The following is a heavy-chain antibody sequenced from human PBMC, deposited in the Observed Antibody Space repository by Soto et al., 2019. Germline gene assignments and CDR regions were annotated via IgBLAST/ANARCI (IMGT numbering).Heavy chain of an antibody. J-gene: IGHJ4*02. CDR2: ISYDGSNK. V-gene: IGHV3-30*18. D-gene: IGHD3-22*01. Sequence: QVQLVESGGGVVQPGRSLRLSCAASGFTFSSYGMHWVRQAPGKGLEWVAVISYDGSNKYYADSVKGRFTISRDNSKNTLYLQMNSLRAEDTAVYYCAKWYYDSSGDYSYFDYWGQGTLVTVSS. CDR1: GFTFSSYG. CDR3: AKWYYDSSGDYSYFDY.